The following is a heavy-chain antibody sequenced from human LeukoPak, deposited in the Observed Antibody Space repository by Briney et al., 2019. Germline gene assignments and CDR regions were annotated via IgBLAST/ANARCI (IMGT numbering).Heavy chain of an antibody. Sequence: SETLSLTCTVSGGSISSGSYYWSWIRQPAGKGLEWIGRIYTSGSTNYNPSLKSRVPISVDTSKNQFSLKLSSVTAADTAVYYCARARKNYYMDVWGKGTTVTVSS. V-gene: IGHV4-61*02. CDR2: IYTSGST. CDR3: ARARKNYYMDV. CDR1: GGSISSGSYY. J-gene: IGHJ6*03.